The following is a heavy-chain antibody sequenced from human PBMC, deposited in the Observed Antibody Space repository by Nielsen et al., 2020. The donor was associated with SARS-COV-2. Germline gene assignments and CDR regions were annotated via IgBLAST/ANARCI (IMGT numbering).Heavy chain of an antibody. D-gene: IGHD6-13*01. V-gene: IGHV3-30*19. Sequence: GGSLRLSCAASGFTFSNYGMHWVRQAPGKGLEWVAVISYDGSNKYYADSVKGRFTISRDNSKNTLYLQMNSLRAEDTAVYYCARELIAAAGSNWFDPWGQGTLVTVSS. CDR3: ARELIAAAGSNWFDP. CDR2: ISYDGSNK. CDR1: GFTFSNYG. J-gene: IGHJ5*02.